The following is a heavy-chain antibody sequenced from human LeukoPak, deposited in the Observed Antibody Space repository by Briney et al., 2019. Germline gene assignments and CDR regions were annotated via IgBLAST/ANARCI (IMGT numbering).Heavy chain of an antibody. CDR2: MNSAGTTI. CDR1: GFTISGFW. Sequence: GGSLRLPCAASGFTISGFWMHWVRQVPGEGLVWVARMNSAGTTINYADSVKGRFTISRDNVRNTLHLQMNNLSLEDTAVYFCIREVQVRASASLGLWGRGTLVTVS. CDR3: IREVQVRASASLGL. D-gene: IGHD1-1*01. V-gene: IGHV3-74*01. J-gene: IGHJ4*01.